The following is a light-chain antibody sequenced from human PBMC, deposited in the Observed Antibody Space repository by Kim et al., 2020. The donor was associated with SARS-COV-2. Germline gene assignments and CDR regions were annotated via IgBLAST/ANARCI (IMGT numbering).Light chain of an antibody. J-gene: IGLJ3*02. V-gene: IGLV6-57*03. Sequence: TVTISCTRSSGGIASNHVQWYQQRPGSAPTTVIYEDSLRASGVPDRFSGSIDSSSNSASLTISGLKTEDEADYYCLSYDSRFWVFGGGTQLTVL. CDR1: SGGIASNH. CDR3: LSYDSRFWV. CDR2: EDS.